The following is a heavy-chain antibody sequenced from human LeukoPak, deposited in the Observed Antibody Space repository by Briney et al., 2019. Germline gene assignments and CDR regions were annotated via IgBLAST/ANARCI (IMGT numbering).Heavy chain of an antibody. CDR3: AAHPTYYSDTRGYSR. Sequence: PSETLSLTCTVSGGSINSGAYYWSWIRQHPGKGLEWIGYIYYSGSTYYNPSLKSRVTISIDTSKNQFSLKLSSVTAADTAVYYCAAHPTYYSDTRGYSRWGQGTLVTVSS. J-gene: IGHJ4*02. CDR1: GGSINSGAYY. D-gene: IGHD3-22*01. CDR2: IYYSGST. V-gene: IGHV4-31*03.